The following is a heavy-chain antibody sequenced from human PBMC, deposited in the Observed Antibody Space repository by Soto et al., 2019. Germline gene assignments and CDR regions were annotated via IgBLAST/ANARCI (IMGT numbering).Heavy chain of an antibody. D-gene: IGHD3-10*01. Sequence: QSQLQESGPGLVKPSESLSLTCSVSGDSISRTNDYWAWIRQPPGKGLEWIGSIFYSGSTFYSPSLQSGVXXSVDTSKNQFSLKLSSVTAADMAVYYCARHSFGELLYAFHMWGQGTMVIVSS. CDR2: IFYSGST. CDR3: ARHSFGELLYAFHM. CDR1: GDSISRTNDY. V-gene: IGHV4-39*01. J-gene: IGHJ3*02.